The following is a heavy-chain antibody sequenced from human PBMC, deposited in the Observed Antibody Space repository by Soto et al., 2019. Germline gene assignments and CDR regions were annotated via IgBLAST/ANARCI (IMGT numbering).Heavy chain of an antibody. CDR3: ARESSGGTYYDY. V-gene: IGHV4-59*01. D-gene: IGHD1-26*01. CDR2: IYYSGST. J-gene: IGHJ4*02. CDR1: GGSISSYY. Sequence: QVQLQESGPGLVKPSETLSLTCTVSGGSISSYYWSWIRQPPGKGLEWIGYIYYSGSTNYNPSLKSRGTISVDTSKHPFSLKLSSVTAADTAVYYCARESSGGTYYDYWGQGTLVTVSS.